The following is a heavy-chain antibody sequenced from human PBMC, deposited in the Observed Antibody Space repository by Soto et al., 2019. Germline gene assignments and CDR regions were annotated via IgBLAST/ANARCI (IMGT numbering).Heavy chain of an antibody. CDR1: GFTFSSYS. CDR2: ISSSSTI. V-gene: IGHV3-48*01. D-gene: IGHD6-19*01. Sequence: GGSLRLSCAASGFTFSSYSMNWVRQAPGKGLEWVSYISSSSTIYYADSVKGRFTISRDNARNSLYLQMNSLRAEDTAVYYCARDKYSSGWPDASDIWGQGTMVTVSS. CDR3: ARDKYSSGWPDASDI. J-gene: IGHJ3*02.